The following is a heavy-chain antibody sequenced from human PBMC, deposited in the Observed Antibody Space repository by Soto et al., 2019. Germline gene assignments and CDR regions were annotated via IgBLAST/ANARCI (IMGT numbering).Heavy chain of an antibody. D-gene: IGHD6-13*01. CDR2: ITDTGST. CDR1: GASIVNSVYY. J-gene: IGHJ5*02. V-gene: IGHV4-31*03. Sequence: PSETLSLTCTVSGASIVNSVYYWNWIRQHPGKGLQWIGYITDTGSTYYTPSLQSRITISVDTSENQFSLNMYSVTAADTAVYYCAPPPSRAAAPDGDWSDPWGQGILVTVSS. CDR3: APPPSRAAAPDGDWSDP.